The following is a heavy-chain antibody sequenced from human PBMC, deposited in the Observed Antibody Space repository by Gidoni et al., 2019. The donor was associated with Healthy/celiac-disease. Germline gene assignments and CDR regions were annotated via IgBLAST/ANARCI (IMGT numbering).Heavy chain of an antibody. V-gene: IGHV3-33*01. CDR1: GFTLSSYG. Sequence: QVQLVVSGGGVVQPGRSLRVSCAAPGFTLSSYGLLGVRQAPGKGLGWVAVMWYDGSNKYYADCVKGRFTISRDNSKNMLYLQMNSLRAEDTAVYYCARDGGRYDFWSGYYGNGMDVWGQGTTVTVSS. CDR2: MWYDGSNK. CDR3: ARDGGRYDFWSGYYGNGMDV. J-gene: IGHJ6*02. D-gene: IGHD3-3*01.